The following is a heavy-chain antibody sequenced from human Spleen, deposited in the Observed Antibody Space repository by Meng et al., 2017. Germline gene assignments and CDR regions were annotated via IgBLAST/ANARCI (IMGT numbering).Heavy chain of an antibody. CDR1: GFTFSTFP. J-gene: IGHJ4*02. V-gene: IGHV3-30*04. D-gene: IGHD3-10*01. Sequence: GGSLRLSCVASGFTFSTFPIHWVRQAPGKGLEWVALMSHDGRNKYYADSVKGRFTISRDSARNTLYLDMDGMTIEDTAVYYCAREGTDYFGSGSYPDYWGQGALVTVSS. CDR3: AREGTDYFGSGSYPDY. CDR2: MSHDGRNK.